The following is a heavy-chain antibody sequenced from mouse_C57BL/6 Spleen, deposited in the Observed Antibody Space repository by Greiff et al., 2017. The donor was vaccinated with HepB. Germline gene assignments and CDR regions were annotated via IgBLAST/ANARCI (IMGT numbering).Heavy chain of an antibody. Sequence: EVKLMESGPELVKPGASVKISCKASGYSFTGYYMNWVKQSPEKSLEWIGEINPSTGGTTYNQKFKAKATLTVDKSSSTAYMQLKSLTSEDSAVYYCARDTTVVGAMDYWGQGTSVTVSS. V-gene: IGHV1-42*01. J-gene: IGHJ4*01. CDR2: INPSTGGT. CDR1: GYSFTGYY. D-gene: IGHD1-1*01. CDR3: ARDTTVVGAMDY.